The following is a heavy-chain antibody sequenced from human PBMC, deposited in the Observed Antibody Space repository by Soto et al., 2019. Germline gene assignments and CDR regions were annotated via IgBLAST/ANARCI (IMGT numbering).Heavy chain of an antibody. J-gene: IGHJ5*02. CDR1: GGSISSSSYY. D-gene: IGHD6-25*01. V-gene: IGHV4-39*01. Sequence: SETLSLTCTVSGGSISSSSYYWGWIRQPPGKGLEWIGSIYYSGSTYYNPSLKSRVTISVDTSKNQFSLKLSSVTAADTAVYYCARHSPAARDNWFDPWGQGTMVTFSS. CDR2: IYYSGST. CDR3: ARHSPAARDNWFDP.